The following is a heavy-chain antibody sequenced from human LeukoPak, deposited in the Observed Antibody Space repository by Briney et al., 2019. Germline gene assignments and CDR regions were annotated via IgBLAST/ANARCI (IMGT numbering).Heavy chain of an antibody. CDR1: GFTFSTYG. CDR3: AKGDCHDLDY. J-gene: IGHJ4*02. D-gene: IGHD2-21*01. CDR2: VSYDESSI. V-gene: IGHV3-30*18. Sequence: GGSLRLSCAASGFTFSTYGMHWVRQAPGKGLEWVAVVSYDESSIYYADSVKGRFTISRDNSKNTLYLQMNSLRAEDTAVYYCAKGDCHDLDYWGPGTLVTVSS.